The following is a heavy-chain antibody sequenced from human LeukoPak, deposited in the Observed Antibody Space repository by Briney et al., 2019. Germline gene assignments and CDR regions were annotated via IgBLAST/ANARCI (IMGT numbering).Heavy chain of an antibody. Sequence: PGGSLRLSCAASGFTFSDYYMSWIRQAPGKGREWVSYISSSSSYTNYADSAKGRFTISRDNSKNTLYLQMNSLRAEDTAVYYCAKDVTYYDFWSGYYLIDYWGQGTLVTVSS. D-gene: IGHD3-3*01. J-gene: IGHJ4*02. CDR3: AKDVTYYDFWSGYYLIDY. V-gene: IGHV3-11*05. CDR2: ISSSSSYT. CDR1: GFTFSDYY.